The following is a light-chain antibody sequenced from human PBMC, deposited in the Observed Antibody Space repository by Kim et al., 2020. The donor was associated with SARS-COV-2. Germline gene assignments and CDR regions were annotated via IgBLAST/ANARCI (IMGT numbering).Light chain of an antibody. CDR3: LQHKTYPIT. J-gene: IGKJ5*01. Sequence: ASVGDRDNITCRASQDIRNDLVGYQQNPGRASTRLIYGASRVQSGVPASFSGSGSGTELSLPLSSLQPEDCAPYLCLQHKTYPITVRRGKRQEIK. CDR1: QDIRND. CDR2: GAS. V-gene: IGKV1-17*01.